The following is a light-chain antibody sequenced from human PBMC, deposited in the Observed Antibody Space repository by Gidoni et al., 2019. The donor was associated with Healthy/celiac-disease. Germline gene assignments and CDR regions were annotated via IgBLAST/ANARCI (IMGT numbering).Light chain of an antibody. CDR2: DVS. Sequence: DVVITQSPLSLPVTLGQPASISCRSSESLVNSDGRTYFSGFQQRPGQSPRRLLYDVSTRDSGGPDRFSGSGSGTDFTLKINRVEAEDVGIYYCMQGARWPDSFGQGTKLDIK. CDR3: MQGARWPDS. V-gene: IGKV2-30*01. CDR1: ESLVNSDGRTY. J-gene: IGKJ2*03.